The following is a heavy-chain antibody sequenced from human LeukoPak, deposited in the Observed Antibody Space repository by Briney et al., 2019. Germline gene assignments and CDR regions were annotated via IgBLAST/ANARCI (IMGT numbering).Heavy chain of an antibody. Sequence: SETLSLTCAVYGGSFSGYYWSWIRQPPGKGLEWIGEINHSGGTNYDPSLKSRVTISVDTSKNQFSLKLSSVTAADTAVYYCARGRAIAAAGRVGYYYYGMDVWGQGTTVTVSS. CDR3: ARGRAIAAAGRVGYYYYGMDV. CDR2: INHSGGT. D-gene: IGHD6-13*01. CDR1: GGSFSGYY. J-gene: IGHJ6*02. V-gene: IGHV4-34*01.